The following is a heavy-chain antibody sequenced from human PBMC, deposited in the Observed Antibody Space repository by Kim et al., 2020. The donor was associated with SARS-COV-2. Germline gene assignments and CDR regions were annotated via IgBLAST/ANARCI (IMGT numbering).Heavy chain of an antibody. D-gene: IGHD6-13*01. CDR1: GGSISSYY. J-gene: IGHJ3*02. V-gene: IGHV4-59*01. CDR3: ARDDSSSWLDAFDI. Sequence: SETLTLTCTVSGGSISSYYWSWIRQPPGKGLEWIGYIYYSGSTNYNPSLKSRVTISVDTSKNQFSLKLSSVAAADTAVYYCARDDSSSWLDAFDIWGQGTVVTVSS. CDR2: IYYSGST.